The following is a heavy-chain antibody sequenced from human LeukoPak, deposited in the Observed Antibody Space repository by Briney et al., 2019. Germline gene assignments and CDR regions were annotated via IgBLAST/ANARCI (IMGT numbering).Heavy chain of an antibody. Sequence: PGRSLRLSCAASGFTFDDYAMHWVRQAPGKGLEWVSGISWNSGSIGYADSVKGRFTISRDNAKNSLYLQMNSLRAEDTALYYCAKDIGATIGLNWFDPWGQGTLATVSS. V-gene: IGHV3-9*01. D-gene: IGHD5-12*01. CDR2: ISWNSGSI. CDR3: AKDIGATIGLNWFDP. J-gene: IGHJ5*02. CDR1: GFTFDDYA.